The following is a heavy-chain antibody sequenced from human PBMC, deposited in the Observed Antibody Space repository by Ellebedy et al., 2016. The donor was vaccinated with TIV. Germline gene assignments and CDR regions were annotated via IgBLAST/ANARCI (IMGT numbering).Heavy chain of an antibody. CDR2: IYHTRST. CDR3: ASGNYDWSEEFDY. CDR1: GASISSHY. V-gene: IGHV4-59*11. D-gene: IGHD3-9*01. J-gene: IGHJ4*02. Sequence: SETLSLXXAVSGASISSHYWSWIRQPPGKGLEWIGYIYHTRSTNYNPSLKGRVTISVDTSKNQFSLKLSSVTAADTAVYYCASGNYDWSEEFDYWGQGTLVTVSS.